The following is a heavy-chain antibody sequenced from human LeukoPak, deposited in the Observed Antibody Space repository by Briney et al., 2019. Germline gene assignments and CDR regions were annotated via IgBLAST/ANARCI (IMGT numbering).Heavy chain of an antibody. J-gene: IGHJ4*02. Sequence: GGSLRLSCAASGFTFSSYWISWVRQAPGKWLEWVANIKQDGSEKHYVDSVKGRFTISRDNAKNSLYLQMNSLRAEDTAVYYCARDLKDYCNQGTLITVSS. CDR1: GFTFSSYW. V-gene: IGHV3-7*01. CDR2: IKQDGSEK. CDR3: ARDLKDY.